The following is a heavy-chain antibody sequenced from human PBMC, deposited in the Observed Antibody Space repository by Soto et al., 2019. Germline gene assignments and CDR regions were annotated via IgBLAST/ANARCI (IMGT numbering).Heavy chain of an antibody. D-gene: IGHD3-22*01. V-gene: IGHV3-23*01. CDR2: ISGSGSTI. CDR3: AKVFYYYDSSGYYYFDY. Sequence: QPGGSLRLSCAASGFTFSSYAVSWVRQAPGKGPEWISSISGSGSTIYYADSVKGRFTISRDNSKNTLYLQMSSLGAEDTAVYYCAKVFYYYDSSGYYYFDYWGQGTLVTVSS. CDR1: GFTFSSYA. J-gene: IGHJ4*02.